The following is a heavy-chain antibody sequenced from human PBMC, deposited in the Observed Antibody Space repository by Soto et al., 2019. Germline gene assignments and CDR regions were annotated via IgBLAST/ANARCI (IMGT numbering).Heavy chain of an antibody. Sequence: QVQLVESGGDVVQPGTSLRLSCAASGLTFSSYGMNWVRQAPGKGLEWVAVIWYDGSQKYYADSVKGRFTISRDNSKNMLYLQMNSRRAEDTAVYYCSTLRGGYEDFDYWGQGTLVTVSS. CDR2: IWYDGSQK. J-gene: IGHJ4*02. D-gene: IGHD5-12*01. CDR1: GLTFSSYG. CDR3: STLRGGYEDFDY. V-gene: IGHV3-33*03.